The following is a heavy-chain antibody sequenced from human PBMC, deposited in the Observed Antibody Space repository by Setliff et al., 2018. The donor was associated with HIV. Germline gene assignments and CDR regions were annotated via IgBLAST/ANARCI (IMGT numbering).Heavy chain of an antibody. CDR2: IYYSGST. CDR3: ARPVEMANREFDY. Sequence: PSETLSLTCTVSGGSISSGGYYWSWIRQHPGKGLEWIGNIYYSGSTYYNPSLKSRVTISVDTSKNQFSLKLSSVTAADTAVYYCARPVEMANREFDYWGQGTLVTVSS. J-gene: IGHJ4*02. V-gene: IGHV4-39*01. D-gene: IGHD1-26*01. CDR1: GGSISSGGYY.